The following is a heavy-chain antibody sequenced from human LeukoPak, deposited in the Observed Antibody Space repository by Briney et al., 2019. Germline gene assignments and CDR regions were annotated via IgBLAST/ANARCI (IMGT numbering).Heavy chain of an antibody. J-gene: IGHJ4*02. CDR1: GFTFSSYG. Sequence: GRSLRLSCAASGFTFSSYGMHWVRQAPGKGLEWVAVISYDGSNKYYADFVKGRFTISRDNSKNTLYLQMNSLRAEDTAVYYCAKVALTGYSSGWLDYWGQGTLVTVSS. V-gene: IGHV3-30*18. D-gene: IGHD6-19*01. CDR2: ISYDGSNK. CDR3: AKVALTGYSSGWLDY.